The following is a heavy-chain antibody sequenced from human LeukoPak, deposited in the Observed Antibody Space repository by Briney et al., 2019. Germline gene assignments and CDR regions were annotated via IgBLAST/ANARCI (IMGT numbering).Heavy chain of an antibody. CDR3: ARRRGVVTAIRLNWFDP. V-gene: IGHV4-34*01. CDR2: INHSGST. CDR1: GGSFSGYY. D-gene: IGHD2-21*02. J-gene: IGHJ5*02. Sequence: SETLSLTCAVYGGSFSGYYWSWIRQPPVKGLEWIGEINHSGSTNYNPSLKSRVTISVDTSKNQFSLKLSSVTAADTAVYYCARRRGVVTAIRLNWFDPWGQGTLVTVSS.